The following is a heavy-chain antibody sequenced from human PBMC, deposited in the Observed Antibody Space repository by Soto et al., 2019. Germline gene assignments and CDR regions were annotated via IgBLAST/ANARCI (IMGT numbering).Heavy chain of an antibody. J-gene: IGHJ4*02. Sequence: SETLSLTCTVSGASISDYYWSWIRQSPGKGLDWIGYFYPSGRTDYNPSLKSRVTISVDTSKNQFSLELNSLTAADKAVYYCARWSWRHPQPDVWGQGALVTVSS. CDR2: FYPSGRT. V-gene: IGHV4-59*01. CDR1: GASISDYY. CDR3: ARWSWRHPQPDV. D-gene: IGHD5-18*01.